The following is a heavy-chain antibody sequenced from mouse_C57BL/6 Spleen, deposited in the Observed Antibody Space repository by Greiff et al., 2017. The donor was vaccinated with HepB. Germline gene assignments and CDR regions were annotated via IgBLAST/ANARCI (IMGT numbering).Heavy chain of an antibody. CDR3: ARAGLGLDY. CDR2: ISDGGSYT. Sequence: DVHLVESGGGLVKPGGSLKLSCVASGFTFSSYAMSWVRQTPEKRLEWVATISDGGSYTYYPDNVKGRFTISRDNAKNNLYMQMSQLKSEDTAMYYCARAGLGLDYWGQGTSVTVSS. J-gene: IGHJ4*01. CDR1: GFTFSSYA. V-gene: IGHV5-4*01. D-gene: IGHD4-1*01.